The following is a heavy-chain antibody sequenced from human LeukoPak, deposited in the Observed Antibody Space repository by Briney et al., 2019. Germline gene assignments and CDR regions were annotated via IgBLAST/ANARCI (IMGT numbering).Heavy chain of an antibody. CDR2: IRPMNSDV. D-gene: IGHD4-17*01. Sequence: GESLKISCKGSGYDFNTYWVAWVRQLPGKGLEWMGIIRPMNSDVRYSPSFQGQIAISADRSINTAYLQWSSLTASDTAMYYCASRPFETTVVPWDFYWGQGTQVTVSS. V-gene: IGHV5-51*01. CDR1: GYDFNTYW. J-gene: IGHJ4*02. CDR3: ASRPFETTVVPWDFY.